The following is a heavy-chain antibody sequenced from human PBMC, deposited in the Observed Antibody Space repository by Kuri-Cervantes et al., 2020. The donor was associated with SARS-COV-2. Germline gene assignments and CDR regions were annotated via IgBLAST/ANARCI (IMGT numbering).Heavy chain of an antibody. V-gene: IGHV4-61*02. Sequence: SETLSLTCTVSGGSISSGSYYWSWIRQPAGKGLEWIGRIYTSGSTNYNPSLKSRVTISADTSRNHFSLNLTSVTAADTAVYYCAREDAGFDYWGQGSQVTVSS. J-gene: IGHJ4*01. CDR2: IYTSGST. CDR1: GGSISSGSYY. CDR3: AREDAGFDY.